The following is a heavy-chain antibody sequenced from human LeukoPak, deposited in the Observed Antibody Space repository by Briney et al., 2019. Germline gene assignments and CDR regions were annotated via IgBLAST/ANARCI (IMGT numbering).Heavy chain of an antibody. V-gene: IGHV1-18*01. CDR2: ISAYNGNT. Sequence: ASVKVSCKASGYTFTSYGIRWVRQAPGRGLEWMGWISAYNGNTNYAQKLQGRVTMTTDTSTSTAYMELRSLRSDDTAVYYCARDHLDIVVVPAAPGVDYWGQGTLVTVSS. CDR1: GYTFTSYG. J-gene: IGHJ4*02. CDR3: ARDHLDIVVVPAAPGVDY. D-gene: IGHD2-2*03.